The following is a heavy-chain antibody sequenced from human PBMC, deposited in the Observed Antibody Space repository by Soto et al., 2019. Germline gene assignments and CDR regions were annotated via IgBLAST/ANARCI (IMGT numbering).Heavy chain of an antibody. CDR1: GGTFSSYT. D-gene: IGHD2-15*01. J-gene: IGHJ5*02. CDR2: IIPILGIA. CDR3: ARAPPCSGGSCYLDWFDP. V-gene: IGHV1-69*02. Sequence: SVKVSCKASGGTFSSYTISWVRQAPGQGLEWMGRIIPILGIANYAQKFQGRVTITADKSTSTAYMELSSLRSEDTAVYYCARAPPCSGGSCYLDWFDPWGQGTLVTVSS.